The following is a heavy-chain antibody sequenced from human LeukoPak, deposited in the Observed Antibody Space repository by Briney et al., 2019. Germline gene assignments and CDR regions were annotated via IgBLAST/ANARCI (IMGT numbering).Heavy chain of an antibody. CDR2: IIPIFGTA. J-gene: IGHJ4*02. D-gene: IGHD2-15*01. Sequence: ASVKVSCKASGGTFSSYAISWVRQAPGLGLEWMGGIIPIFGTANYPQKFQGRVTITADESTSTAYMELSSLRSEDTAVYYCARDRLTYCSGGSCYSFKSSPILYYFDYWGQGTLVTVSS. V-gene: IGHV1-69*13. CDR1: GGTFSSYA. CDR3: ARDRLTYCSGGSCYSFKSSPILYYFDY.